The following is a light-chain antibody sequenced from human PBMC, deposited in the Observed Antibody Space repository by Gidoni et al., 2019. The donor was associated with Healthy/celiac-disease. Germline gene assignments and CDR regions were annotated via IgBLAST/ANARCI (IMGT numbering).Light chain of an antibody. J-gene: IGLJ1*01. CDR3: QSYDSSLSGPYV. Sequence: QSVLTQPPSVSGAPGQRVTISCTGSSSNIGAGYDVHWYQQLPGTAPKLLIYGNSNRPSGVPDRFSGSKSGTSASLAITGLQAEDEADYYCQSYDSSLSGPYVFGTGTKVTVX. CDR2: GNS. V-gene: IGLV1-40*01. CDR1: SSNIGAGYD.